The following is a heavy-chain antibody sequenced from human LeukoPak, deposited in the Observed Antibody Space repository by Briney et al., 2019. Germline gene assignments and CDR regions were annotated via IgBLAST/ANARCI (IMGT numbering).Heavy chain of an antibody. CDR3: ARDTIAVAGFDY. CDR1: GGSFSGYY. D-gene: IGHD6-19*01. J-gene: IGHJ4*02. V-gene: IGHV4-34*01. Sequence: KTSETLSLTCAVYGGSFSGYYWSWIRQLPGKGLEWIGEINHSGSTNYNPSLKSRVTISVDTSKNQFSLKLSSVTAADTAVYYCARDTIAVAGFDYWGQGTLVTVSS. CDR2: INHSGST.